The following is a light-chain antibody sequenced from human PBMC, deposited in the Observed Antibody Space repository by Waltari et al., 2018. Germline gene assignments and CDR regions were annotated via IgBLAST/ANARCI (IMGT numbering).Light chain of an antibody. J-gene: IGLJ2*01. Sequence: SSGLTQPPSMSVSPGLTARITCSGDALSQQFVHWYQQKPGQAPVMVIFKDSEMPSEIPERFSGSTSGTTGTLTISGVQAEDEADYYCQSADTTDYVLFGGGTSLTVL. CDR3: QSADTTDYVL. CDR2: KDS. CDR1: ALSQQF. V-gene: IGLV3-25*03.